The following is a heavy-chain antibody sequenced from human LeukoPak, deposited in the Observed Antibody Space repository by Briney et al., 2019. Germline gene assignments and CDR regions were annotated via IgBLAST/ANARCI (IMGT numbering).Heavy chain of an antibody. CDR2: IYYSGST. Sequence: PETPFLICTVSGGSISSYYWSWIRQPPGKGLEWIGYIYYSGSTNYNPSLKSRVTISVDTSKNQFSLKLSSVTAADTAVYYCARDGSSGYTPFDYWGQGPVETVSS. CDR3: ARDGSSGYTPFDY. CDR1: GGSISSYY. V-gene: IGHV4-59*01. J-gene: IGHJ4*02. D-gene: IGHD3-22*01.